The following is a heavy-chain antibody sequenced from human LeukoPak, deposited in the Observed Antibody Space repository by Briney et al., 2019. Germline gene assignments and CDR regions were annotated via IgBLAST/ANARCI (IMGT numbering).Heavy chain of an antibody. CDR1: GGSISSSSYY. Sequence: SETLSLTRTVSGGSISSSSYYWGWIRQPPGKGLEWIGSIYYSGSTYYNPSLKSRVTISVDTSKNQFSLKLSSVTAADTAVYYCARDELPDGSGSHLSYWGQGTLVTVSS. CDR3: ARDELPDGSGSHLSY. J-gene: IGHJ4*02. D-gene: IGHD3-10*01. CDR2: IYYSGST. V-gene: IGHV4-39*07.